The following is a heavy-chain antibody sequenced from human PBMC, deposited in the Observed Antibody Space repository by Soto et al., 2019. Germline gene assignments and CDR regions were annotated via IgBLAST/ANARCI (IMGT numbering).Heavy chain of an antibody. CDR2: INHSGGT. V-gene: IGHV4-34*01. D-gene: IGHD3-22*01. J-gene: IGHJ4*02. Sequence: SETLSLTCAVYGGSFSGYYWSWIRQPPGKGLEWIGEINHSGGTNYNPSLKSRVTISVDTSKNQFSLKLSSVTAADTAVYYCARTRTYYYDSSGYFTIGRWNRPVDYWGQGTLVTVSS. CDR3: ARTRTYYYDSSGYFTIGRWNRPVDY. CDR1: GGSFSGYY.